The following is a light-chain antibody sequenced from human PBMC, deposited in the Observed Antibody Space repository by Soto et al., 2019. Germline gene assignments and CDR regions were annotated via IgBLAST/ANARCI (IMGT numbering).Light chain of an antibody. Sequence: EIVLTQSPGTLSLSPGERATLSCRASQSFSSSYLTWYQQKPGQAPRLLIYGAFNRATGIPDRFSGGGSGTDFTLTITSLEPEDFAVYYCQYYYNSPLTFGQGTRLEI. V-gene: IGKV3-20*01. CDR3: QYYYNSPLT. CDR1: QSFSSSY. CDR2: GAF. J-gene: IGKJ5*01.